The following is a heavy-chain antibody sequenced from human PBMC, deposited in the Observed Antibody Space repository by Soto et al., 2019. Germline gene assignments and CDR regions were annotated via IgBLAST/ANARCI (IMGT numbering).Heavy chain of an antibody. CDR2: ISDSGGST. Sequence: EVQLLESGGGLVQPGESLRLSCAASGFTFSSYAMSWVRQAPGKGLEWVSGISDSGGSTYYADSVKGRFTISRDNSKNTLYLQMNSLRAEDTAVCYCAKRLRGGGGYFDYWGQGTVVTVSS. CDR3: AKRLRGGGGYFDY. CDR1: GFTFSSYA. V-gene: IGHV3-23*01. J-gene: IGHJ4*02. D-gene: IGHD3-10*01.